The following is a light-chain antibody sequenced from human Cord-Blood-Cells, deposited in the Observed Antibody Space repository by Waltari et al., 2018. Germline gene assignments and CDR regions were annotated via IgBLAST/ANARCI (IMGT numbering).Light chain of an antibody. CDR3: AAWDDSLSGFYV. V-gene: IGLV1-47*01. J-gene: IGLJ1*01. Sequence: QSVLTQPPSASGTPRPRLTLSCSGRSTTIGSKYLSWYQQLPGTAPKLLIYRNNQRPSGVPDRFSGSKSGTSASLAISGLRSEDEADYYCAAWDDSLSGFYVFGTGTKVTVL. CDR1: STTIGSKY. CDR2: RNN.